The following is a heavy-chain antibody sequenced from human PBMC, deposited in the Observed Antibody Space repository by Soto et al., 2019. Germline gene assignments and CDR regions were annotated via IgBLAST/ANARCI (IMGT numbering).Heavy chain of an antibody. CDR3: VKGGYKTGWPPFDH. V-gene: IGHV3-30*18. CDR2: ISDDGKTQ. Sequence: QVKLVEFGGAVVQSGRSLRLSCTASSFRFSAYGMHWVRQAPGKGLEWVALISDDGKTQFFTESVEGRFTISRDNSRNTLYLQMNRLRPEDTAVYYCVKGGYKTGWPPFDHWGHGTRVPVSS. CDR1: SFRFSAYG. J-gene: IGHJ4*01. D-gene: IGHD6-19*01.